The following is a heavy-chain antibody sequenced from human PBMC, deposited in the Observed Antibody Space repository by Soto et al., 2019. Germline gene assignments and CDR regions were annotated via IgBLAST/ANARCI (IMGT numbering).Heavy chain of an antibody. CDR2: ISGSGGST. Sequence: PGGSLRLSCAASGFTFSSYAMSWVRQAPGKGLEWVSAISGSGGSTYYADSVKGRFTISRDNSKNTLYLQMNSLRAEDTAVYYCAKDRRITMILVVITNLDYWGQGTLVTVSS. CDR1: GFTFSSYA. D-gene: IGHD3-22*01. J-gene: IGHJ4*02. V-gene: IGHV3-23*01. CDR3: AKDRRITMILVVITNLDY.